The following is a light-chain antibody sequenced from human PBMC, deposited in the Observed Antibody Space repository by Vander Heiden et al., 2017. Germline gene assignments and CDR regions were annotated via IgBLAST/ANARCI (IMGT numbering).Light chain of an antibody. CDR3: QQYDNLPYT. J-gene: IGKJ2*01. V-gene: IGKV1-33*01. CDR1: QDISNY. CDR2: DAS. Sequence: DIQMTQSPSSLSACVGDRVTITCQASQDISNYLNWYQQKPGKAPKLLIYDASNLETGVPSRFSGSGSGTDFTFTISSLQPEDIATYYCQQYDNLPYTFGQGTKLXIK.